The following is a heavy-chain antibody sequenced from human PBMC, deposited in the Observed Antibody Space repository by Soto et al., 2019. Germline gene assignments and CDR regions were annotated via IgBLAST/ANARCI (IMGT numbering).Heavy chain of an antibody. CDR1: GFIFSSYA. J-gene: IGHJ4*02. CDR2: ISGSGTTA. Sequence: GGSLRLSCAASGFIFSSYAMSWVRQAPGKGLEWVSAISGSGTTAYYADSVKGRFTFSRDNSKKTMYLQMNSLRAEDTAVYYCAKSVYNWNDGFFDYWGQGTMVTVPS. D-gene: IGHD1-1*01. CDR3: AKSVYNWNDGFFDY. V-gene: IGHV3-23*01.